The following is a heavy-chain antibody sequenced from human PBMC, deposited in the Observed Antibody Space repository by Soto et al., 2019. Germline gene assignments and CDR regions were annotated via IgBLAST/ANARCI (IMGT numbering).Heavy chain of an antibody. CDR2: LNSDGSST. D-gene: IGHD1-26*01. Sequence: PGGSLRLSCTVSGFAFNNWMHWVRQVPGKGLVWVSRLNSDGSSTSYADSVKGRFTISRDNAKNTLYLQMNTLRAEDTAVYYCGKAVGWAPVDHWGQGTLVTVSS. CDR1: GFAFNNW. J-gene: IGHJ4*02. V-gene: IGHV3-74*01. CDR3: GKAVGWAPVDH.